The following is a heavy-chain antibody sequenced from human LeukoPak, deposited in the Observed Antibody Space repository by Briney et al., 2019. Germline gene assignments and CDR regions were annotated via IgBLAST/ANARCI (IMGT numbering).Heavy chain of an antibody. D-gene: IGHD2-2*01. J-gene: IGHJ6*03. CDR2: IYYSGST. Sequence: PSETLSLTCTVSGGSINSYYWSWIRQPAGKGLEWIGSIYYSGSTYYNPSLKSRVTISVDTSKNQFSLKLSSVTAADTAVYYCARLVVVVVVPAAKVSGYMDVWGKGTTVTISS. CDR3: ARLVVVVVVPAAKVSGYMDV. CDR1: GGSINSYY. V-gene: IGHV4-39*01.